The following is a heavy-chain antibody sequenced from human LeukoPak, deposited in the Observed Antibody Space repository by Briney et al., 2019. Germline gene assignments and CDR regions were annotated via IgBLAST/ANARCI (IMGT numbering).Heavy chain of an antibody. V-gene: IGHV3-23*01. D-gene: IGHD3-10*01. Sequence: PGGSLRLSCAASGFRFSNYGMSWVRQVPGKGLEWVASISGSGAVAYYAESVRGRFSVSRDNSSNTLYLQMNSLTVEDTAIYYCVKDHQLLWFAEFWGQGTLVTVS. CDR3: VKDHQLLWFAEF. CDR1: GFRFSNYG. J-gene: IGHJ4*02. CDR2: ISGSGAVA.